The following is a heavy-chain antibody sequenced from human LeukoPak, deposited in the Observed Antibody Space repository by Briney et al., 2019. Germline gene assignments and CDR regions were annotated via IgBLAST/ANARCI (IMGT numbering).Heavy chain of an antibody. CDR1: GGSISSGGYY. CDR3: ARHGGYNFDY. V-gene: IGHV4-30-2*01. Sequence: PSQTLSLTCTVSGGSISSGGYYWSWIRQPPGKGLEWIGYIYHSGSTYYNPSLKSRVTISVDTSKKQFSLKVNSVTAADTAIYYCARHGGYNFDYWGQGTLVAVSS. D-gene: IGHD3-16*01. J-gene: IGHJ4*02. CDR2: IYHSGST.